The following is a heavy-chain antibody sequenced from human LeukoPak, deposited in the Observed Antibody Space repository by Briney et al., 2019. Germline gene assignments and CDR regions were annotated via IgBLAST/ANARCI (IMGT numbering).Heavy chain of an antibody. CDR2: ISGSGGST. CDR3: ARYMMGATLYLDS. CDR1: GFTFSSYA. J-gene: IGHJ4*02. Sequence: GGSLRLSCAASGFTFSSYAMTWVRQAPGKGLEWVSAISGSGGSTYYADSMKGRFTISRDNSKNTLYLQMNSLRVEDTAVYYCARYMMGATLYLDSWGQGTLVTVSS. D-gene: IGHD1-26*01. V-gene: IGHV3-23*01.